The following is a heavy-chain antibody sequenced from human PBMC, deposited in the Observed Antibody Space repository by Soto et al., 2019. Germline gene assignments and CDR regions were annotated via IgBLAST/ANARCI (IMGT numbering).Heavy chain of an antibody. CDR3: ARDACSTSCYRNYYYYYGMDV. V-gene: IGHV4-30-4*01. J-gene: IGHJ6*02. Sequence: PSVTLSLTCSVSGCSISIGYYYLIWIRQPPGNCLEWIGNIYYSGNTYYNPSLKSRVTISVDTSKNQFSLKLSSVTAADTAVYYCARDACSTSCYRNYYYYYGMDVWGQGTTVTVSS. CDR2: IYYSGNT. D-gene: IGHD2-2*01. CDR1: GCSISIGYYY.